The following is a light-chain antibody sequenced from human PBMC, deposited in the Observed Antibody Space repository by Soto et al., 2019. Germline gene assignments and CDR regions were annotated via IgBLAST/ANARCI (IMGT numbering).Light chain of an antibody. J-gene: IGKJ1*01. Sequence: MTQSPATLSVSPGERATLSCRASQSVSSNLAWYQQKPGKAPKLLIYDASTLQSGVPSRYSGSGSGTEFTLTISNLQPDDFATYYCQQYESYSPWTFGQGTKVDIK. CDR3: QQYESYSPWT. CDR2: DAS. V-gene: IGKV1-5*01. CDR1: QSVSSN.